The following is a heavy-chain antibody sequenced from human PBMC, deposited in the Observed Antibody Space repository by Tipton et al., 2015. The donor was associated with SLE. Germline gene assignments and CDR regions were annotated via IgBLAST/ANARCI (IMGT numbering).Heavy chain of an antibody. CDR3: ARGGIYHDNSGNFDY. CDR2: VYDIDST. CDR1: GASISSYY. Sequence: GLVKPSETLSLTCTVSGASISSYYWSWVRQPPGKGLEWIGYVYDIDSTNYNPSLKSRVTISLDPSKNQFSLKLSSVTAADTAIYYCARGGIYHDNSGNFDYWGQGTLVTVSS. D-gene: IGHD3-22*01. J-gene: IGHJ4*02. V-gene: IGHV4-59*01.